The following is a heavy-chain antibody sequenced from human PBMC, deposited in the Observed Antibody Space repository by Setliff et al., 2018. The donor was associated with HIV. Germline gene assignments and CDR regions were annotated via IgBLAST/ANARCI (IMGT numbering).Heavy chain of an antibody. CDR2: FDPEDNET. Sequence: GASVMVSCKVSGYSLTELSIHWVRQAPGEGLEWMGGFDPEDNETVYAEKFQGRVTMTEDTSPDTAYMALSSLRSEDTAMYYCATSSFYDILTAPTPGVFDIWGQGTMVTVSS. CDR3: ATSSFYDILTAPTPGVFDI. V-gene: IGHV1-24*01. J-gene: IGHJ3*02. CDR1: GYSLTELS. D-gene: IGHD3-9*01.